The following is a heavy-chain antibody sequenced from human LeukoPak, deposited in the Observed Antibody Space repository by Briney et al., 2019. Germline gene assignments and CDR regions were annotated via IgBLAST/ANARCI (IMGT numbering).Heavy chain of an antibody. CDR3: ARATVAGTELFDY. D-gene: IGHD6-19*01. Sequence: SVKVSCKASGCTFSSYAISWVRQAPGQGLEWMGRIIPIFGTANYAQKFQGRVTITTDESTSTAYMDLSSLRSEDTAVYYCARATVAGTELFDYWGQGTLVTVSS. CDR2: IIPIFGTA. J-gene: IGHJ4*02. V-gene: IGHV1-69*05. CDR1: GCTFSSYA.